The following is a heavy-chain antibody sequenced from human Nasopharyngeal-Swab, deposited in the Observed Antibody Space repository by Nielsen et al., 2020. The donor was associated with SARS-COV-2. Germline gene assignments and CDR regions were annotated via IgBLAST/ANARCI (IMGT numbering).Heavy chain of an antibody. CDR1: GFTFSSYW. Sequence: GGSLRLSCAASGFTFSSYWMHWVRQPPGKGLQWVSRINTDETTTNYADSVRGRFTISRDNAKNTLYLQMNSLRAEDTAVYYCARAHSTGITIFGVITRYAFDIWGQGTMVTVSS. V-gene: IGHV3-74*01. D-gene: IGHD3-3*01. CDR3: ARAHSTGITIFGVITRYAFDI. CDR2: INTDETTT. J-gene: IGHJ3*02.